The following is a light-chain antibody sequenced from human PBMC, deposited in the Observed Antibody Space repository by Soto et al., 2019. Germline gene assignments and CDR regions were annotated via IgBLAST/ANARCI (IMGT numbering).Light chain of an antibody. CDR3: YQYNNLPLS. Sequence: DIQMTQSPSSLSASVGDRVTITCQASQDISNSLNWYQQRPGKAPNPLIYDASNLETGVPSRFSGSGSGTHFTLTISSPQPEDIETHHCYQYNNLPLSFDGGAQV. CDR2: DAS. CDR1: QDISNS. J-gene: IGKJ4*01. V-gene: IGKV1-33*01.